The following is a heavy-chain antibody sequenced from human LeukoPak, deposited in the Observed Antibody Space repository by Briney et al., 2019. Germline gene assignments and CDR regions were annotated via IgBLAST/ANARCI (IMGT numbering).Heavy chain of an antibody. Sequence: SETLSLTCSGSNYSISNSLYWGWLRQPPGKGLEWIGSIYRSGSTFYNPSLNSRVTISLDTSKNQFSLKLSSVTAAATAVYFCARGTYGYYMAVWGKGTTVTVSS. CDR3: ARGTYGYYMAV. CDR1: NYSISNSLY. CDR2: IYRSGST. J-gene: IGHJ6*03. D-gene: IGHD4-17*01. V-gene: IGHV4-38-2*02.